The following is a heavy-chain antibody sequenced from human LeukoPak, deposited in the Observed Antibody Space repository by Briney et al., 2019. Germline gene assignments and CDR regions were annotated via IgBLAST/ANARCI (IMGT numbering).Heavy chain of an antibody. CDR3: ARRSAGIAATGTDAFDI. V-gene: IGHV5-10-1*01. CDR2: IDPSDSYT. J-gene: IGHJ3*02. CDR1: GYSFTSYW. D-gene: IGHD6-13*01. Sequence: GESLRISCKGSGYSFTSYWISWVRQMPGKGLEWMGRIDPSDSYTNYSPSFQGHVTISADKSISTAYPQWSSLKASDTAMYYCARRSAGIAATGTDAFDIWGQGTMVTVSS.